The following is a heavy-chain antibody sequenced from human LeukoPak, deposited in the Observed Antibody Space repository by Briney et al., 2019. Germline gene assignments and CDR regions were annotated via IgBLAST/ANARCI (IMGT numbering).Heavy chain of an antibody. J-gene: IGHJ4*02. V-gene: IGHV2-5*01. Sequence: SGPTLANPTRTLTLTCTFSGFSLSSTGVAVVWIRQPPGKALEWLAVHYWNNDKSYSPSLQKRLTITNDTSKNQVVLTMTDMDPVDTATYFCAHKGRGSGSYTMWGQGTLVTVSS. D-gene: IGHD3-10*01. CDR1: GFSLSSTGVA. CDR2: HYWNNDK. CDR3: AHKGRGSGSYTM.